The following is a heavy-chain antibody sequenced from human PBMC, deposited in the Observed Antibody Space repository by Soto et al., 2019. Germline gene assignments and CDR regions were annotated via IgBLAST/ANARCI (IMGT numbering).Heavy chain of an antibody. V-gene: IGHV3-30*03. CDR3: ASFCSGGSCYVSGMDV. Sequence: QVQLVQSGGGVVQPGRSLRLSCDASGLTFSTYGIHWVRQAPGKGLEWLAIISYDGRNKYYADSVKGQFTISRDNSKNTIYLQMNTLRAEDTAVYYCASFCSGGSCYVSGMDVWGHGTMVTVSS. D-gene: IGHD3-22*01. J-gene: IGHJ6*02. CDR2: ISYDGRNK. CDR1: GLTFSTYG.